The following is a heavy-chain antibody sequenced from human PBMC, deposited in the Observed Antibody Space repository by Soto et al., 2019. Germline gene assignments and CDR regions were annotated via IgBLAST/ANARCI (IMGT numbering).Heavy chain of an antibody. J-gene: IGHJ4*02. V-gene: IGHV4-34*01. CDR2: INHSGST. Sequence: QVQLQQWGAGLLKPSETLSLTCAVYGGSFSGYYWSWIRQPPGKGLEWIGEINHSGSTNYNPSLKSRVTISVDTSKDQFSLKLSSVTAADTAVYYCARARSLDQRLGRFDCWGQGTLVTVSS. CDR1: GGSFSGYY. D-gene: IGHD2-21*01. CDR3: ARARSLDQRLGRFDC.